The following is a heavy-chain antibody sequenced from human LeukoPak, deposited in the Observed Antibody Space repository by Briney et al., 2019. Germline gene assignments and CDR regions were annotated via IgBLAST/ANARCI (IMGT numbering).Heavy chain of an antibody. Sequence: PGGSLRLSCAASGFTFSSYAMSWVRQAPGKGLEWVSAISGSGCSTYYADSVKGRFTISRDNSKNTLYLQMNSLRAEDTDVYYCAKANVVAAMADWFDPWGQGTLVTVSS. D-gene: IGHD2-15*01. V-gene: IGHV3-23*01. CDR2: ISGSGCST. CDR3: AKANVVAAMADWFDP. CDR1: GFTFSSYA. J-gene: IGHJ5*02.